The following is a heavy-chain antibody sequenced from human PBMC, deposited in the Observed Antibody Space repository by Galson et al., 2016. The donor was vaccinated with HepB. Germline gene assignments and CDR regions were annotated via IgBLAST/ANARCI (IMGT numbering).Heavy chain of an antibody. CDR1: GFTFSSYG. Sequence: SLRLSCAASGFTFSSYGMHWVRQAPGKGLEWVAVIWYDGSNKYYADSVKGRFTISRDNSKNTLYLRMNSLRAEDTAVYYCARDHRASYDSYGPGGYWGQGTLVTVSS. D-gene: IGHD3-22*01. V-gene: IGHV3-33*01. CDR2: IWYDGSNK. CDR3: ARDHRASYDSYGPGGY. J-gene: IGHJ4*02.